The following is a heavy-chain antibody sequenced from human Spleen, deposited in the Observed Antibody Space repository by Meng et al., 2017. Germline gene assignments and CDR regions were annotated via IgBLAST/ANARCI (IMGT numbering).Heavy chain of an antibody. V-gene: IGHV3-7*01. CDR1: RFTFSSYW. CDR2: IKSDGSEK. J-gene: IGHJ6*02. D-gene: IGHD3-10*01. CDR3: ARETPLYFGYYYGMDV. Sequence: GESLKISCAASRFTFSSYWMSWVRQAPGKGLAWVANIKSDGSEKYYADSVKGRFTISRDNSKNTLYLQMNSLRAEDTAVYYCARETPLYFGYYYGMDVWGQGTTVTVSS.